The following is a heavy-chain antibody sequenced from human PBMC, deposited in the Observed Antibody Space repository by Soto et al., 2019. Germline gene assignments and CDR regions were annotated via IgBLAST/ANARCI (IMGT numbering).Heavy chain of an antibody. CDR2: ISDDGIST. V-gene: IGHV3-74*01. CDR3: ARGTVRDHDFGDH. D-gene: IGHD4-4*01. Sequence: EVQLVESGGRLVQPGGSLRLSCAASGFTFSSYWMHWVRQVPGKGLVWVSRISDDGISTSYADSVRGRFIISRENAKNTLYLQLNSLRDEDTAVYYCARGTVRDHDFGDHWGQGTMVAVSS. J-gene: IGHJ4*02. CDR1: GFTFSSYW.